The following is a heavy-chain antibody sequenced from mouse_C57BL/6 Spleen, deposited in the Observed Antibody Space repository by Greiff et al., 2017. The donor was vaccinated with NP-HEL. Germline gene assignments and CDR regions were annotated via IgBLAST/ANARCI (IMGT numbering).Heavy chain of an antibody. Sequence: QVQLQQSGPGLVQPSQSLSITCTVSGFSLTSYGVHWVRQSPGKGLEWLGVIWSGGSTDYNAAFISRLSISKDNSKSQVFFKMNSLLADDTAIYYCARKGGYYEFAYWGQGTLVTVSA. V-gene: IGHV2-2*01. CDR2: IWSGGST. J-gene: IGHJ3*01. D-gene: IGHD2-3*01. CDR3: ARKGGYYEFAY. CDR1: GFSLTSYG.